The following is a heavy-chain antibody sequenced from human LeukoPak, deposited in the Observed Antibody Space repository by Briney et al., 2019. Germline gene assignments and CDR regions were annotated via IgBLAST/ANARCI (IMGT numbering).Heavy chain of an antibody. CDR1: GYTFTAYY. CDR3: ARYGSSSYSDP. CDR2: INPNSGGT. D-gene: IGHD6-13*01. Sequence: ASVKVSCKASGYTFTAYYMHWVRQAPGQGLEWMGWINPNSGGTKYAQKFQGRVTMTRDTSISTAYMEVSRLTSDDTAVYYCARYGSSSYSDPWGQGTLSPSPQ. V-gene: IGHV1-2*02. J-gene: IGHJ5*02.